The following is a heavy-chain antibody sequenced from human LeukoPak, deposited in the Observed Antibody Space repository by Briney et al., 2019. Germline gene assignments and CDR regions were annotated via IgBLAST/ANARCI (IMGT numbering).Heavy chain of an antibody. J-gene: IGHJ4*02. CDR2: INHSGST. CDR3: ARNSWLQFDY. D-gene: IGHD5-24*01. V-gene: IGHV4-34*01. CDR1: GGSFSDYY. Sequence: PSETLSLTCAVYGGSFSDYYWSWIRQPPGKGLEWIGEINHSGSTNYNPSFKSRVTISVDTSKNQFSLKLNSVTAADTAVYYCARNSWLQFDYWGQGTLVTVSS.